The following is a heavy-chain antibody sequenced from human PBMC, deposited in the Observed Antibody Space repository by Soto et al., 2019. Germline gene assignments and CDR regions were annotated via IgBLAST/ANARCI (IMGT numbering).Heavy chain of an antibody. J-gene: IGHJ5*02. CDR3: ARVPSP. Sequence: SETLSLTCAVSGGPISSGGYSWSWIRQPPGKGLEWIGYIYHSGSTYYNPSLKSRVTISVDRSKNQFSLKLSSVTAADTAVYYCARVPSPWGQGTLVTVSS. CDR2: IYHSGST. CDR1: GGPISSGGYS. V-gene: IGHV4-30-2*01.